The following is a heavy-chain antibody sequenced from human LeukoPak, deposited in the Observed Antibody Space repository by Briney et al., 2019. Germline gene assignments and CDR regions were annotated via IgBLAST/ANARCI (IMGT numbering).Heavy chain of an antibody. CDR3: ARDLQPYSGSYLVDY. J-gene: IGHJ4*02. Sequence: ASVKDSCKASGYTFTSYYMHWVRQAPGQGLEWMGIINPSGGSTSYAQKFQGRVTMTRDTSTSTVYMELSSLRSEDTAVYYCARDLQPYSGSYLVDYWGQGTLVTVSS. D-gene: IGHD1-26*01. CDR2: INPSGGST. CDR1: GYTFTSYY. V-gene: IGHV1-46*01.